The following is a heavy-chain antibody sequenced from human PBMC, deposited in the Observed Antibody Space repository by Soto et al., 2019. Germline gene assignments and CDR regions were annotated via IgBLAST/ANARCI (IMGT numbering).Heavy chain of an antibody. D-gene: IGHD2-2*01. V-gene: IGHV1-2*02. J-gene: IGHJ6*02. Sequence: QVQLVQSGAEVKTPGASVRVSCKASGYTFTGYYIHWVREAPGQGLEWMGWINPQTGGTSYGQKFQGRVTLSRDTSINTAYRELSRLRFDDAAVYFCARERYQVISDGMDVWGQGTTVTVSS. CDR3: ARERYQVISDGMDV. CDR2: INPQTGGT. CDR1: GYTFTGYY.